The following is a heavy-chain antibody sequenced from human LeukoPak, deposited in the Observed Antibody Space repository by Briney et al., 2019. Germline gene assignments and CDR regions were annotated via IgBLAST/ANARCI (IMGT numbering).Heavy chain of an antibody. CDR2: IYYSGSI. CDR1: GGSISSYY. CDR3: ARHGIVTEGDAFDL. D-gene: IGHD1-26*01. Sequence: SETLSLICTVSGGSISSYYWSWLPQPPGKGLEWSGYIYYSGSINYNPSLKSRATISLDTTENQFSLKRSSVTAADPAVYYCARHGIVTEGDAFDLWRQGTMVTVSS. J-gene: IGHJ3*01. V-gene: IGHV4-59*08.